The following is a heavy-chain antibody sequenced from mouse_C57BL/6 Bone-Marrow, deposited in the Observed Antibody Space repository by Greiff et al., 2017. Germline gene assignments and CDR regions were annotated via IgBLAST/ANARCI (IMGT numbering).Heavy chain of an antibody. CDR1: GFTFSEYY. Sequence: EVQRVESGGGLVQPGGSLKLSCAASGFTFSEYYMYWVRQTPETRLEWVAYISNGGGSTYYPDTVKGRFTISRDNAKNTLYLQMSRLKSEDTAMYYCASPSYYSNRDYYAMDYWGKGTSVTVSS. CDR3: ASPSYYSNRDYYAMDY. J-gene: IGHJ4*01. CDR2: ISNGGGST. V-gene: IGHV5-12*01. D-gene: IGHD2-5*01.